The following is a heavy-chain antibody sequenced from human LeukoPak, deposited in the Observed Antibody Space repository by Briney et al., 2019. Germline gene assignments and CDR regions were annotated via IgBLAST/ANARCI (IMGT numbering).Heavy chain of an antibody. J-gene: IGHJ4*02. CDR2: ISYDGSNK. V-gene: IGHV3-30*04. Sequence: PGGSLRLSCAASGFTFSSYAMHWVRQAPGKGLEGVAVISYDGSNKYYADSVKGRFTISRDNSKNTLYLQMNSLRAEDTAVYYCARPLSGEVGEIDYWDQGTLVTVSS. CDR3: ARPLSGEVGEIDY. CDR1: GFTFSSYA. D-gene: IGHD3-10*01.